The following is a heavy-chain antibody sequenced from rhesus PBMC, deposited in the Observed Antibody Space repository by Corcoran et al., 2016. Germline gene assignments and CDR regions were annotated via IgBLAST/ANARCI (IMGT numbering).Heavy chain of an antibody. CDR3: ARFSGYYPSFDY. Sequence: QVQRQESGPGLGRPSEPLSLTCAVSGGSISSDNWWSWARPPPGKGKGWEWVGNMGCSRGTTPSNPSPKRRGTTSTDTSKNQFSLKPTAVAAADTAVYDCARFSGYYPSFDYWGQGVLVTVSS. CDR1: GGSISSDNW. V-gene: IGHV4-65*02. D-gene: IGHD3-28*01. CDR2: MGCSRGTT. J-gene: IGHJ4*01.